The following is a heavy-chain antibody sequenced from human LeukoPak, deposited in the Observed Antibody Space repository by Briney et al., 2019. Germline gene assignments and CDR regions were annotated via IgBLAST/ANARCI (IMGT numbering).Heavy chain of an antibody. V-gene: IGHV1-8*03. CDR1: GYTFTSYD. CDR2: MNPNSGNT. J-gene: IGHJ4*02. CDR3: ARVPHSVTLGAIFLHYFDY. D-gene: IGHD3-3*02. Sequence: GASVKVSCKASGYTFTSYDINWVRQATGQGLEWMGWMNPNSGNTGYAQKFQGRVTITRNTSISTAYMELSSLRSEDTAVYYCARVPHSVTLGAIFLHYFDYWGLGTLVTVSS.